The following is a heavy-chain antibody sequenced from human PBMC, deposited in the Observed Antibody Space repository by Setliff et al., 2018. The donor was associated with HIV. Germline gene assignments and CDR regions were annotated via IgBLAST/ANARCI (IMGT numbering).Heavy chain of an antibody. CDR3: ARETYYYDNPQYYYYYMDV. J-gene: IGHJ6*03. V-gene: IGHV4-4*09. Sequence: PSETLSLTCAVSGDSIGTYSWHWLRQPPGKGLEWIGYIYTTGSTNYNPSLKSRVTISVDTSKNQFSLKLRSVTAADTAVYYCARETYYYDNPQYYYYYMDVWGKGTTVTVSS. CDR1: GDSIGTYS. D-gene: IGHD3-22*01. CDR2: IYTTGST.